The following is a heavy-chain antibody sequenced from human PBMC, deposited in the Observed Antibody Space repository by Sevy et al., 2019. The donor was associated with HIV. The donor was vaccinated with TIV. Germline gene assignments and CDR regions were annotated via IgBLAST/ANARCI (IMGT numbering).Heavy chain of an antibody. CDR1: GFTFSSYA. Sequence: GGSLRLSCAASGFTFSSYALHWVRQAPGKGLEWVALISYDGSNKYYADSVKGRFTISRDNAKNTRYLQMNSLGHEDTAVYYCARGPSSEHYFNYWGQGTLVTVSS. CDR3: ARGPSSEHYFNY. CDR2: ISYDGSNK. D-gene: IGHD6-13*01. J-gene: IGHJ4*02. V-gene: IGHV3-30-3*01.